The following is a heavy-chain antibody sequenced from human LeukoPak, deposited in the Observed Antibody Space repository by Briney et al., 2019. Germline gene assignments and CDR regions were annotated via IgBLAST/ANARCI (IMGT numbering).Heavy chain of an antibody. D-gene: IGHD7-27*01. J-gene: IGHJ3*02. V-gene: IGHV3-53*01. CDR3: ARDQSFGTGGDTFDI. CDR1: GFTVSSNY. Sequence: GGSLRLSCAASGFTVSSNYMSWVRQAPGKGLEWVSVIYTGGTTYYADSVKGRFTISRDDSKNTLYLQMNNLRPEDTAVYYCARDQSFGTGGDTFDIWGQGTMVTVSS. CDR2: IYTGGTT.